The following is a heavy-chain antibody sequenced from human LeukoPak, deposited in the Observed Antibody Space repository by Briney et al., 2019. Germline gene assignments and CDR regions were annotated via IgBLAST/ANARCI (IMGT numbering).Heavy chain of an antibody. D-gene: IGHD3-10*01. CDR3: ARGEYYYGSGSYQGDY. V-gene: IGHV3-30-3*01. CDR2: ISYDGSNK. J-gene: IGHJ4*02. Sequence: GGSLRLSCAVSGFTFSSYAMHWVRQAPGKGLEWVAVISYDGSNKYYADSVKGRFTISRDNSKNTLYLQMNSLRAEDTAVYYCARGEYYYGSGSYQGDYWGQGTLVTVSS. CDR1: GFTFSSYA.